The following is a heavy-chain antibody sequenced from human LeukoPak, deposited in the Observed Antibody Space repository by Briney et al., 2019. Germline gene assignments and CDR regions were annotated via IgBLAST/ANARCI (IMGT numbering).Heavy chain of an antibody. V-gene: IGHV3-7*01. J-gene: IGHJ4*02. Sequence: GGSLRLSCAASGFTFSSYWMCWVRQAPGKGLEWVANIKEDGSEKYYVDSVKGRFTISRDNAKNSLYLQMNSLRAEDTAVYYCASSSTPDSGYSYYWGQGTLVTVSS. CDR2: IKEDGSEK. D-gene: IGHD3-22*01. CDR3: ASSSTPDSGYSYY. CDR1: GFTFSSYW.